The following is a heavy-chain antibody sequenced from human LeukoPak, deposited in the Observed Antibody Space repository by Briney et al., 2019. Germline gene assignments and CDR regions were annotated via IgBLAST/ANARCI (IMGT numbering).Heavy chain of an antibody. CDR1: GFTFSSYW. D-gene: IGHD2-2*01. Sequence: GGSLRLSCAASGFTFSSYWMHWGRQAPGKGLVWVSRINSDGSITTYADSVRGRFTISRDNAKSTLYLQMNSLRAEDTAVYYCASSTQISKYADYWGQGALVTVSS. CDR3: ASSTQISKYADY. CDR2: INSDGSIT. J-gene: IGHJ4*02. V-gene: IGHV3-74*01.